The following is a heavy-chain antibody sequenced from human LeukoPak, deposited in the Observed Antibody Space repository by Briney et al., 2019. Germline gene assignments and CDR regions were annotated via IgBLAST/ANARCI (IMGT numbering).Heavy chain of an antibody. Sequence: PSETLSLTCTVSGGSISSYYWSWIRQPAGKGLEWIGRIYTSGSTNYKPSLKSRVTISVDTSKNQFSLKLSSVTAADTAVYYCARRFAPSRNDAFDIWGQGTMVTVSS. CDR1: GGSISSYY. CDR2: IYTSGST. J-gene: IGHJ3*02. D-gene: IGHD3-10*01. V-gene: IGHV4-4*07. CDR3: ARRFAPSRNDAFDI.